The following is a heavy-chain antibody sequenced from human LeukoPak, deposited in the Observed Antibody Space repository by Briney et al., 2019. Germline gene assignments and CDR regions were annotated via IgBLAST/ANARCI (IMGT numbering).Heavy chain of an antibody. D-gene: IGHD3-9*01. Sequence: ASVKVSCKASGYTFTSYDINWVRQATGQGLEWMGWMNPNSGNTGYAQKFQGRVTMTRNTSISTAYMELSSLRSEDTAVYYCARAHYDILTGYYSGVGSPFDYWGQGTLVTVSS. CDR1: GYTFTSYD. CDR2: MNPNSGNT. CDR3: ARAHYDILTGYYSGVGSPFDY. V-gene: IGHV1-8*01. J-gene: IGHJ4*02.